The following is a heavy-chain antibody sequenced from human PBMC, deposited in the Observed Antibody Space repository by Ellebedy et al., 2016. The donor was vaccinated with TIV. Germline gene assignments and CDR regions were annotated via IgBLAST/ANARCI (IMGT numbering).Heavy chain of an antibody. CDR1: GLTFSGYG. J-gene: IGHJ3*02. D-gene: IGHD5-12*01. CDR2: IFYDGSNL. Sequence: GGSLRLXXAASGLTFSGYGMHWVRQAPGKGLEWVAVIFYDGSNLYYADSVKGRFTISRDNSKNTLYLQMNSLRSEDTAVYYCAKDRSWLRFSPGYAFDIWGQGTMVTVSS. V-gene: IGHV3-33*06. CDR3: AKDRSWLRFSPGYAFDI.